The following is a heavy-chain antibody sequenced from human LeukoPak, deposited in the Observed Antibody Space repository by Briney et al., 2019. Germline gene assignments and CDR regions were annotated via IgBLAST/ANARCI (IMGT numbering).Heavy chain of an antibody. V-gene: IGHV3-11*01. CDR1: GFTFSDYY. D-gene: IGHD3-22*01. J-gene: IGHJ6*03. CDR3: ARMDYYDSSGYYDYMDV. Sequence: GGSLRLSCAASGFTFSDYYMSWIRQAPGKGLEWVSYISSSGSTIYYADSVKGRFTISRDNAKNSLYLQMNSLRAEDTAVYYCARMDYYDSSGYYDYMDVWGKGTTVTIS. CDR2: ISSSGSTI.